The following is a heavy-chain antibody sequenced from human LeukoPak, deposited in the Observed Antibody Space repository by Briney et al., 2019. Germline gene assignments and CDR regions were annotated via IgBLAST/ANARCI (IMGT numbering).Heavy chain of an antibody. J-gene: IGHJ5*02. V-gene: IGHV4-59*01. CDR3: ARDLGTVTTNWFDP. CDR2: IYYSGST. CDR1: GGSISSYY. Sequence: PSETLSLTCTVSGGSISSYYWSWIRQPPGKGLEWIGYIYYSGSTNYNPPLKSRVTISVDTSKNQFTLKLSSVTAADTAVYYCARDLGTVTTNWFDPWGQGTLVTVSS. D-gene: IGHD4-17*01.